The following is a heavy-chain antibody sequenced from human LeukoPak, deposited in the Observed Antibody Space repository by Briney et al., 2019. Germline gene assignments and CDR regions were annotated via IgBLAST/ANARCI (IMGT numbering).Heavy chain of an antibody. CDR1: GFTFGDYW. CDR3: ARLPYCGGCNCYYYFDH. CDR2: INGDGSIT. D-gene: IGHD2-21*01. J-gene: IGHJ4*02. Sequence: PGGSLRLSCESSGFTFGDYWMHWVRQGQGKGLEWVSRINGDGSITDYADSVKGRFTISRDNAKNTLYLQMNSLRAEDTAVYFCARLPYCGGCNCYYYFDHWGQGTLVTVSS. V-gene: IGHV3-74*01.